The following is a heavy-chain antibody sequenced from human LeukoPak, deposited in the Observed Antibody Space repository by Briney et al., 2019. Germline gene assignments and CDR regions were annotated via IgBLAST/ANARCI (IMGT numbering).Heavy chain of an antibody. J-gene: IGHJ3*02. CDR3: ARIYCGGDCLDSAPLSDAFDI. D-gene: IGHD2-21*02. V-gene: IGHV3-33*01. CDR1: GFPFSSYG. Sequence: PGGSLRLFCAASGFPFSSYGMHWVRQAPGKGLEWVAVIWYDGSKKYYGDSVKGRFTTSRDNSKNTLYLQVNSLRAEDTAVYYCARIYCGGDCLDSAPLSDAFDIWGQGTMVTVSS. CDR2: IWYDGSKK.